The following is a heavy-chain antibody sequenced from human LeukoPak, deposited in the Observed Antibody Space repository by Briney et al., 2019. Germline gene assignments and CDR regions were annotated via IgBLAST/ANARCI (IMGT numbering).Heavy chain of an antibody. CDR1: GFTFSSYW. V-gene: IGHV3-74*01. J-gene: IGHJ4*02. CDR2: INTDGSTT. Sequence: GGSLRLSCAASGFTFSSYWMHWVRQAPGKGLVWVSRINTDGSTTSYADSVKGRFTISRDNAKNTLYLQMNSLRAEDTAVYYCARLVAAAGFDYWGQGTLVTVSS. CDR3: ARLVAAAGFDY. D-gene: IGHD6-13*01.